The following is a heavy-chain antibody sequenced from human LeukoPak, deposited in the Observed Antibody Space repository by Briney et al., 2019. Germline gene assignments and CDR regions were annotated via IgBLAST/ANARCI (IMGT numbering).Heavy chain of an antibody. J-gene: IGHJ6*04. CDR2: INPNSGGT. Sequence: ASVKVSCKASGYTFTGYYMHWVRQAPGQGLEWMGWINPNSGGTNYAQKFQGRVTMTRDTSIGTAYMELSRLRSDDTAVYYCAPQLSEYCSSTSCYDYYGMDVWGKGTTVTVSS. D-gene: IGHD2-2*01. CDR3: APQLSEYCSSTSCYDYYGMDV. CDR1: GYTFTGYY. V-gene: IGHV1-2*02.